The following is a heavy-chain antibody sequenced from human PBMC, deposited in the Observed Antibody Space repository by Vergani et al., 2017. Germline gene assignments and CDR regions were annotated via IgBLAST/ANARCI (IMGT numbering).Heavy chain of an antibody. CDR1: GFTFSSYG. V-gene: IGHV3-30*18. Sequence: QVQLVQSGGGVVQPGRSLRLSCAASGFTFSSYGMHWVRQAPGKGLEWVAVISYDGSNKYYADSVKGRFTISRDNSKNTLYLQMNSLRAEDTAVYYCAKDSLGSSYYDFWSGYYTGSDGMDVWGQGTTVTVSS. CDR3: AKDSLGSSYYDFWSGYYTGSDGMDV. J-gene: IGHJ6*02. D-gene: IGHD3-3*01. CDR2: ISYDGSNK.